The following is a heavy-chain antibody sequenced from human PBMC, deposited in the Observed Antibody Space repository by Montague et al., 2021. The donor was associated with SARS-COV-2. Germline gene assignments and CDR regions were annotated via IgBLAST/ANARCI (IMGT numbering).Heavy chain of an antibody. CDR1: GGSFSDYH. V-gene: IGHV4-34*01. Sequence: SETLSLTCAVYGGSFSDYHWTWIRQSPGEGREWIGQINQGGSTKYNPYLKSRVTISIDTSKKQFSLKLTSVTAADTAVYYCARGAPGYWGQGTLVTVSS. CDR2: INQGGST. D-gene: IGHD1-1*01. J-gene: IGHJ4*02. CDR3: ARGAPGY.